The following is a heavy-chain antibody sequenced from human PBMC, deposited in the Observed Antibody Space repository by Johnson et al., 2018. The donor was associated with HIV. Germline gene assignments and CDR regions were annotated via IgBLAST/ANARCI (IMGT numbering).Heavy chain of an antibody. CDR1: GFTFNLYG. V-gene: IGHV3-30*19. CDR3: ASAWGELDDAFDI. CDR2: IWYDGSNK. D-gene: IGHD1-26*01. J-gene: IGHJ3*02. Sequence: QVQLVESGGGVVQPGRSLRLSCGAPGFTFNLYGMHWVRQAPGKGLAWVAVIWYDGSNKYYGDSVKGRFTISRDNSKNTLYLQMNSLRAEDTAVYYCASAWGELDDAFDIWGQGTMVTVSS.